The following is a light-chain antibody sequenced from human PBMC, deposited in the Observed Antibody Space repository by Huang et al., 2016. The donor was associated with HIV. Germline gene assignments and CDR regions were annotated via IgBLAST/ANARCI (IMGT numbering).Light chain of an antibody. CDR2: GAS. CDR1: QSVTSN. Sequence: EMVMTQSPATLSVSPGERATLSCRASQSVTSNLAWYQQKPGQPPRLLIYGASTRATGIPARFSGIGSGTEFTLTISSLQSEDFVVYYCQQYDNWPPQWTFGQGTKVEIK. CDR3: QQYDNWPPQWT. V-gene: IGKV3-15*01. J-gene: IGKJ1*01.